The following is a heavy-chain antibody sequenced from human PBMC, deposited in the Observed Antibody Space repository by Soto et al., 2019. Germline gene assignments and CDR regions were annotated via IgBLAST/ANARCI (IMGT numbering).Heavy chain of an antibody. CDR2: ISTYSGDT. J-gene: IGHJ5*02. D-gene: IGHD4-17*01. Sequence: QVHLVQSGVEVKTTGASVNVSCPASGFTFFTYDISWVRQAPGQGLAWMGWISTYSGDTKYAQQFQGRVTMATDTSTTTAYLELRSRRSDDRAVYDSARHHGLPTSEKWFDPWSVGTLVTVSS. CDR1: GFTFFTYD. CDR3: ARHHGLPTSEKWFDP. V-gene: IGHV1-18*01.